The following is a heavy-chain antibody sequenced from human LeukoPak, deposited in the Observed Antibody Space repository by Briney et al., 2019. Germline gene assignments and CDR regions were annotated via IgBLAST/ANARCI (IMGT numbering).Heavy chain of an antibody. J-gene: IGHJ4*02. Sequence: ASVKVSCKASGYTFTGYHMHWVRQAPGQGLEWMGRINPNSGDTNNAQKFQGRVTITRDTSISTAYMELSRLRSDDTAVYYCARDYCSSTSCLFDYWGQGTLVTVSS. CDR3: ARDYCSSTSCLFDY. V-gene: IGHV1-2*06. CDR1: GYTFTGYH. CDR2: INPNSGDT. D-gene: IGHD2-2*01.